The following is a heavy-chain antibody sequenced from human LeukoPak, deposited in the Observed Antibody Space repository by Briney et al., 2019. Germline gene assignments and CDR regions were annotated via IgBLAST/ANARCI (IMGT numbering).Heavy chain of an antibody. CDR1: GGSISSGGYY. CDR2: IYYSGST. V-gene: IGHV4-31*03. D-gene: IGHD1-26*01. J-gene: IGHJ5*02. Sequence: SETLSLTCTVSGGSISSGGYYWSWIRQHPGTGLEWIGYIYYSGSTYYNPSLKSRVTISVDTSKNQFSLKLSSVTAADTAVYYCARDVDGGSYWWFDPWGQGTLVTVSS. CDR3: ARDVDGGSYWWFDP.